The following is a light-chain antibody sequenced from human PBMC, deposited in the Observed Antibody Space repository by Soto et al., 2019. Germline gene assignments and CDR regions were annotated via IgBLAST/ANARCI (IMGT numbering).Light chain of an antibody. J-gene: IGKJ1*01. CDR3: QQYGISHRK. Sequence: EIVLTQSPGTLSLSPGERATLSCRASQSVSSNYLAWYQQKPGQAPRLLIYGVSSRATGITDRFSGSGSGTDFTLTISRLEPDDFEVYYCQQYGISHRKFGNRTKVDI. CDR1: QSVSSNY. V-gene: IGKV3-20*01. CDR2: GVS.